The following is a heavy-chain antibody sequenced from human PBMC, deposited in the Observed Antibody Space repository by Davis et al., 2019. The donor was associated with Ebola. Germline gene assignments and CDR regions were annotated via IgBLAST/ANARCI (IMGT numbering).Heavy chain of an antibody. CDR2: ISGSGGST. CDR3: ATPLLRYFDWFSY. V-gene: IGHV3-23*01. Sequence: GESLKISCAASGFTFRTYSMNWVRQAPGQGLEWVSAISGSGGSTYYADSVKGRFTISRDNSTNTLYLQMNSLRAEDTAVYYCATPLLRYFDWFSYWGQGTLVTVSS. J-gene: IGHJ4*02. CDR1: GFTFRTYS. D-gene: IGHD3-9*01.